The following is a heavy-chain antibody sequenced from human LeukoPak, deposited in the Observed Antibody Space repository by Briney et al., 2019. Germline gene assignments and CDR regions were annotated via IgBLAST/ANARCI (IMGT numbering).Heavy chain of an antibody. CDR1: GFTVSSNY. V-gene: IGHV3-53*01. Sequence: GGSLRLSCAASGFTVSSNYMSWVRQAPGKGLECVSGIYSGGSTHYADSVKGRFTISRDNSKNTLYLQMNSLRAEDTAVYYCASRGYQLLSPFDYWGQGTLVTVSS. J-gene: IGHJ4*02. D-gene: IGHD2-2*01. CDR2: IYSGGST. CDR3: ASRGYQLLSPFDY.